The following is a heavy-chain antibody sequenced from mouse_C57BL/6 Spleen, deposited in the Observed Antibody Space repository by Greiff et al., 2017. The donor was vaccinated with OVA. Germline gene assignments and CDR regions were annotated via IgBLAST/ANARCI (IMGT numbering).Heavy chain of an antibody. D-gene: IGHD1-1*01. V-gene: IGHV2-9*01. J-gene: IGHJ3*01. CDR2: LWGGGST. Sequence: VHLVESGPGLVAPSQSLSITCTVSGFSLTSYGVDWVRQPPGKGLEWLGVLWGGGSTNYNSALMSRLSISKDNSKSQVFLKMNSLLTDDTAMYYCAKHSEYYGSSYDYWGQGTLVTVSA. CDR3: AKHSEYYGSSYDY. CDR1: GFSLTSYG.